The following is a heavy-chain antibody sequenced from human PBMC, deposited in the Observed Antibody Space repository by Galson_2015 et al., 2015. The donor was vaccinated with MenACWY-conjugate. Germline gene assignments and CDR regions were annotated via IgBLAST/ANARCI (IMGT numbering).Heavy chain of an antibody. CDR1: GFTFSSYG. V-gene: IGHV3-30*03. Sequence: SLRLSCAASGFTFSSYGMHWVRQAPGKGLEWVAVISYDGSEKYYVDSVKGRFTISRDNAKNSLYLQMNSLRAEDTAVYYCARRSVYCSGGSCYVDYWGQGTLVTVSS. J-gene: IGHJ4*02. CDR3: ARRSVYCSGGSCYVDY. D-gene: IGHD2-15*01. CDR2: ISYDGSEK.